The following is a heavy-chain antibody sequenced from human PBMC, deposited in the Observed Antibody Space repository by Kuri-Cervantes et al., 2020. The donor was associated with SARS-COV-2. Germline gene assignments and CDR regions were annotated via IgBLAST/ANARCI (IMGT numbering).Heavy chain of an antibody. J-gene: IGHJ5*02. CDR3: ARSKSWRWFDP. V-gene: IGHV3-48*03. CDR2: ISSSGSTI. Sequence: GESLKISCAASGFTFSSYEMNWVRQAPGKGLEWVSYISSSGSTIYYADSVKGRFTISRDNAKNTLSLQMNSLSAADTAVYYCARSKSWRWFDPWGQGTLVTVSS. CDR1: GFTFSSYE. D-gene: IGHD3-3*01.